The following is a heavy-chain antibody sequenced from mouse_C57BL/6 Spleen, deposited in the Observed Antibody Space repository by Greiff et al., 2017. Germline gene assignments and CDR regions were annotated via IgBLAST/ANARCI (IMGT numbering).Heavy chain of an antibody. J-gene: IGHJ4*01. D-gene: IGHD2-5*01. CDR3: ARDRENYSNYEDYAMDY. CDR1: GFTFSDYY. Sequence: DVMLVESEGGLVQPGSSMKLSCTASGFTFSDYYMAWVRQVPEKGLEWVANINYDGSSTYYLDSLKSRFIISRDNAKNILYLQMSSLKSEDTATYYCARDRENYSNYEDYAMDYWGQGTSVTVSS. V-gene: IGHV5-16*01. CDR2: INYDGSST.